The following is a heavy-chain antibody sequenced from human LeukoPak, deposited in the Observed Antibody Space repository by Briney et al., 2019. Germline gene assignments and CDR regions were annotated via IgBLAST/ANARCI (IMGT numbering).Heavy chain of an antibody. V-gene: IGHV1-46*01. CDR1: GGTFSSYA. Sequence: ASVKVSCKASGGTFSSYAISWVRQAPGQGLEWMGIINPSGGSTSYAQKFQGRVTMTRDTSTSTVYMELSSLRSEDTAVYYCARVSIAAPDHWGQGTLVTVSS. J-gene: IGHJ4*02. CDR3: ARVSIAAPDH. D-gene: IGHD6-6*01. CDR2: INPSGGST.